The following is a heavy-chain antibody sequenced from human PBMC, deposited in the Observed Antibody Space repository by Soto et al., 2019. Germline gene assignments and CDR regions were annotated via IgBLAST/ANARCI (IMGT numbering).Heavy chain of an antibody. CDR3: AHIKFYYDRSGYYPHCFDF. D-gene: IGHD3-22*01. CDR1: GFSLSTRGVG. CDR2: IYWDDDK. Sequence: SGPTLVNPPQTFTLTCTFSGFSLSTRGVGVGWIRQPPGKALEWLAVIYWDDDKRYRPSLKSGLTITKDTSKNQVALTINNMAPVDTATYYAAHIKFYYDRSGYYPHCFDFWGQGTMVTVSS. V-gene: IGHV2-5*02. J-gene: IGHJ4*03.